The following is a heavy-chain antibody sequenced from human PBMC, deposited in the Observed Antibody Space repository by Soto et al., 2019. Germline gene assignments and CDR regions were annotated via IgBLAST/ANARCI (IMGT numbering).Heavy chain of an antibody. V-gene: IGHV1-69*12. CDR2: IVPIVDTS. Sequence: QVQLVQSGAEVRQPASSVKVSCKTSGGTFSSYAISWVRQAPGQGLEWMGGIVPIVDTSTYAQKFQGRVTITAAESTRTVYMELSSLRSDDTAVYYCVRVVAIPGYPDNWGQGTLVTVSS. CDR3: VRVVAIPGYPDN. D-gene: IGHD5-12*01. J-gene: IGHJ4*02. CDR1: GGTFSSYA.